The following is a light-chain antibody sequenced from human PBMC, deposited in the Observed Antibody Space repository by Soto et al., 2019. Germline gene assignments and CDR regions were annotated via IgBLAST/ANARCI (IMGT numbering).Light chain of an antibody. CDR2: GAS. CDR3: QQYGGSHRIT. CDR1: ERLSSVY. J-gene: IGKJ5*01. Sequence: EIVLTQSPCTLSLSPGERATLSCRASERLSSVYLAWYQQRPGQPPRLLIYGASNRATGIPDRFSGSGSGTDFTLIINSLEPEDVAIYYCQQYGGSHRITFGQGTRLEIK. V-gene: IGKV3-20*01.